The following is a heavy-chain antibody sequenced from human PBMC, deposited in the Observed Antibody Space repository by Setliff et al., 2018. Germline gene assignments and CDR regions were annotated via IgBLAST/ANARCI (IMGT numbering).Heavy chain of an antibody. CDR3: ARDGGYCSGGSCYGLDY. CDR2: MNPNSGNT. V-gene: IGHV1-8*01. Sequence: ASVKVSCKASGYTFTSYDINWVRQATGQGLEWMGWMNPNSGNTGYAQKFQGRVTITRDTSASTAYMELSSLRSEDTAVYYCARDGGYCSGGSCYGLDYWGQGTLVTVSS. J-gene: IGHJ4*02. D-gene: IGHD2-15*01. CDR1: GYTFTSYD.